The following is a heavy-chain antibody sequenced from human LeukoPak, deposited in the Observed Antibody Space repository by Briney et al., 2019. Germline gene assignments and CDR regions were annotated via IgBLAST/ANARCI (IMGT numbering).Heavy chain of an antibody. Sequence: GGSLSLSRAASGFNYRNYAMIWVRQAPGKGLEWVSGISDSGGGTYYADSVEGRFTISRDNSKNTLFLQMSRLRAEDTAIYHCAKDRGPGDYGAAAYWGQGTLVTVSS. CDR2: ISDSGGGT. V-gene: IGHV3-23*01. CDR3: AKDRGPGDYGAAAY. J-gene: IGHJ4*02. D-gene: IGHD4-17*01. CDR1: GFNYRNYA.